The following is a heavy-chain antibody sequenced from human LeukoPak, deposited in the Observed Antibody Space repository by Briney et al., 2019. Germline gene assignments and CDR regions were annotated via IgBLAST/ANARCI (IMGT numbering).Heavy chain of an antibody. CDR1: GFSLSSYW. CDR3: ARGGHRQKEF. CDR2: IKHDGSEK. V-gene: IGHV3-7*01. Sequence: GGSLRLSCAASGFSLSSYWVSWVRQAPGKGLEWVGNIKHDGSEKHYVDSVKGRFTISRDNAKNSLYLQMNSLRAEDTAVYYCARGGHRQKEFWGQGTQVTVSS. D-gene: IGHD3-10*01. J-gene: IGHJ4*02.